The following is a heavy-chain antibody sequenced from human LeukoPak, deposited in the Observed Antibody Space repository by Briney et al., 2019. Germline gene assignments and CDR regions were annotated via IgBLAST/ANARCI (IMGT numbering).Heavy chain of an antibody. CDR2: IYYSGST. J-gene: IGHJ5*02. CDR3: ARHGAGSGYSLLYWFDP. Sequence: SSETLSLTCTVSGGSISSYYWSWIRQPPGKGLEWIGYIYYSGSTNYNPSLKSRVTISVDTSKNQFSLKLSSVTAADTAVYYCARHGAGSGYSLLYWFDPWGQGTLVTVSS. D-gene: IGHD1-26*01. CDR1: GGSISSYY. V-gene: IGHV4-59*08.